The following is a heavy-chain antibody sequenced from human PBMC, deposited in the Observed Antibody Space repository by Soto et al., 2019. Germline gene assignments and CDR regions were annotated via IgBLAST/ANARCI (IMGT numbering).Heavy chain of an antibody. CDR1: GFTYSSYS. CDR2: ISSSSSYI. CDR3: ARDAQAGDTMVRGVINWFDP. D-gene: IGHD3-10*01. Sequence: EVQLVESGGGLVKPGGSLRLSCAASGFTYSSYSMNWVRQAPGKGLEWVSSISSSSSYIYYADSVKGRFTISRDNAKNSLYLQMNSLRAEDTAVYYCARDAQAGDTMVRGVINWFDPWGQGTLVTVSS. V-gene: IGHV3-21*01. J-gene: IGHJ5*02.